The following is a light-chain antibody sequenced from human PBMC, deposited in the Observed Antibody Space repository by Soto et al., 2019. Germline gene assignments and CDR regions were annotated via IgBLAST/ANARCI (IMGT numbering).Light chain of an antibody. CDR2: GAS. CDR1: QSVPSNF. J-gene: IGKJ1*01. CDR3: QQYGSSGT. V-gene: IGKV3-20*01. Sequence: EIVLTQSPGTLSLSPGERATLSCRASQSVPSNFLAWYQQKAGQAPRLLIYGASSRATGVPDRFSGSGSGTDFTLTISRLEPEDFAVYYCQQYGSSGTFGQGTKVEIK.